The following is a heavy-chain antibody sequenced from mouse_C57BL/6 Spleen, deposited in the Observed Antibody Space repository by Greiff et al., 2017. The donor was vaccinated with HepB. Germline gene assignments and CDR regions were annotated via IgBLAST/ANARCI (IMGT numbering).Heavy chain of an antibody. V-gene: IGHV1-55*01. D-gene: IGHD2-4*01. CDR1: GYTFTSYW. CDR2: IYPGSGST. CDR3: ARSEDYDVGGYYFDY. J-gene: IGHJ2*01. Sequence: QVQLQQPGAELVKPGASVKMSCKASGYTFTSYWITWVKQRPGQGLEWIGDIYPGSGSTNYNEKFKSKATLTVDTSSSTAYMQLSSLTSEDSAVYYCARSEDYDVGGYYFDYWGQGTTLTVSS.